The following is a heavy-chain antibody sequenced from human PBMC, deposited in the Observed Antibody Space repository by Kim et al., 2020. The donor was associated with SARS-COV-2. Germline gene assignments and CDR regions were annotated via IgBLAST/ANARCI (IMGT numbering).Heavy chain of an antibody. CDR1: GFTFSSYE. Sequence: GGSLRLSCAASGFTFSSYEMNWVRQAPGKGLEWVSYISSSGSTIYYADSVKGRFTISRDNAKNSLYLQMNSLRADDTAVYYCAGGSGGSFGYAFDIWGQGTMVTVSS. D-gene: IGHD2-15*01. J-gene: IGHJ3*02. CDR2: ISSSGSTI. CDR3: AGGSGGSFGYAFDI. V-gene: IGHV3-48*03.